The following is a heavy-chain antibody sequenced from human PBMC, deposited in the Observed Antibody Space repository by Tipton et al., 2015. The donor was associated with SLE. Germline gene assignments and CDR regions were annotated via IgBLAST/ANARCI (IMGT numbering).Heavy chain of an antibody. CDR2: IYYSGST. CDR3: ARGDMVVVPAAGGGYYYYMDV. CDR1: GGSLTSTTNY. Sequence: TLSLTCTVSGGSLTSTTNYWGWIRQPPGKGLEWIGSIYYSGSTYYNPSLKSRVTISVDTSKNQFSLKLSSVTAADTAVYYCARGDMVVVPAAGGGYYYYMDVWGKGTTVTVSS. V-gene: IGHV4-39*07. J-gene: IGHJ6*03. D-gene: IGHD2-2*01.